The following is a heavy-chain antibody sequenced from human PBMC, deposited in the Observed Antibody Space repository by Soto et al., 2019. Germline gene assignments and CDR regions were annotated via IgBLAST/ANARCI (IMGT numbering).Heavy chain of an antibody. D-gene: IGHD2-15*01. J-gene: IGHJ5*02. CDR3: ARDVGGYCSGGRCYWFDP. Sequence: QVQLQESGPGLVKPSETLSLTYTVSGGSISSYYWSWIRQPAGKGLEWIGRIYTSGSTNYNPSLKSRVTMSVDTPKNQLSLKLSSVTAADTAVYYCARDVGGYCSGGRCYWFDPWGQPTLVTVSS. CDR1: GGSISSYY. CDR2: IYTSGST. V-gene: IGHV4-4*07.